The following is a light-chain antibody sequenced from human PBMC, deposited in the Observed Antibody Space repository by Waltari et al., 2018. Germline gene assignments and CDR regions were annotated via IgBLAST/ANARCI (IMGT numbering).Light chain of an antibody. CDR3: NSRDSSGNHWV. CDR1: SLRSYY. J-gene: IGLJ3*02. Sequence: SSELTQDPAVSVALGQTVRITCQGDSLRSYYASWYQQKPGQAPVLVIYGKNNRPSGIPDRFSGSSSGNTASLTITGAQAEDEAVYYCNSRDSSGNHWVFGGGTKLTVL. V-gene: IGLV3-19*01. CDR2: GKN.